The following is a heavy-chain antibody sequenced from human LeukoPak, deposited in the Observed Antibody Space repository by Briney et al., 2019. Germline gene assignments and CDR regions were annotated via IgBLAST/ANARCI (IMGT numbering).Heavy chain of an antibody. Sequence: ASVKVSCKASGYTFTNYGISWVRQAPGQGLEWMGWIRVYNGNTNYAQKLQGRDTMTTDTSTTTAYMELRSLRSDDTSVYYCARGELRHLDYWGQGTLVTVSS. CDR2: IRVYNGNT. D-gene: IGHD1-7*01. V-gene: IGHV1-18*01. CDR3: ARGELRHLDY. CDR1: GYTFTNYG. J-gene: IGHJ4*02.